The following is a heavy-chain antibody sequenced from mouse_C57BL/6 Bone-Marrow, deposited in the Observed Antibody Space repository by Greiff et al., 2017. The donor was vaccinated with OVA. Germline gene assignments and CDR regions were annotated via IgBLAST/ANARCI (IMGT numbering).Heavy chain of an antibody. Sequence: QVQLQQPGAELVKPGASVKLSCKASGYTFTSYWMHWVKQRPGQGLAWIGMIHPNSGSPNYNEKFKSKATLTVDKSSSTAYMQLSSLTSEDSAVYYCAREASYYYGSTYWYFDVWGTGTTVTVSS. CDR3: AREASYYYGSTYWYFDV. CDR1: GYTFTSYW. CDR2: IHPNSGSP. D-gene: IGHD1-1*01. J-gene: IGHJ1*03. V-gene: IGHV1-64*01.